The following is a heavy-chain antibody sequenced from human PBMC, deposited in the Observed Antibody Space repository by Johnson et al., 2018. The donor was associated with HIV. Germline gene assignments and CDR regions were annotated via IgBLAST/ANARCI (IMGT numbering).Heavy chain of an antibody. CDR1: GFTVSSNY. CDR2: IYSGGIT. J-gene: IGHJ3*02. D-gene: IGHD4-17*01. Sequence: VQLVESGGGLVQPGGSLRLSCAASGFTVSSNYMSWVRQAPGKGLEWVSLIYSGGITYYADSVKGRFTISSDNSKNTLYLQMNSLRAEDTAVYYCAIEATVTLLHQWAFDIWGQGTMVTVSS. CDR3: AIEATVTLLHQWAFDI. V-gene: IGHV3-66*01.